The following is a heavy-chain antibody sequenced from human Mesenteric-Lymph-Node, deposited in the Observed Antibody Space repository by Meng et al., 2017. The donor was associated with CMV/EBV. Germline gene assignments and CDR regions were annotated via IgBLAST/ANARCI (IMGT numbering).Heavy chain of an antibody. CDR3: ARDTYDYYDSSGYYYPDAFDI. D-gene: IGHD3-22*01. J-gene: IGHJ3*02. V-gene: IGHV3-NL1*01. Sequence: GESLKISCAASGFTFSGYAMHWVRQAPGKGLEWVAVIYTGGSTYYADSVKGRFTISRDNAKNSLYLQMNSLRAEDTAVYYCARDTYDYYDSSGYYYPDAFDIWGQGTMVTVSS. CDR1: GFTFSGYA. CDR2: IYTGGST.